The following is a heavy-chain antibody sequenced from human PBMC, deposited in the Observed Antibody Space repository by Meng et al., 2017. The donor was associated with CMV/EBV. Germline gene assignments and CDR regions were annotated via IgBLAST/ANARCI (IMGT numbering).Heavy chain of an antibody. Sequence: GGSLRLSFAASGFTFRSYAMHWVRQAPGKRLEWVAVISYDGSNKYYADSVKGRFTISRANSKNTLYLQMYSLRAEDTAVYYCPSLVVVITTSWFDPWGQGTLVTVSS. J-gene: IGHJ5*02. D-gene: IGHD3-22*01. CDR2: ISYDGSNK. V-gene: IGHV3-30-3*01. CDR3: PSLVVVITTSWFDP. CDR1: GFTFRSYA.